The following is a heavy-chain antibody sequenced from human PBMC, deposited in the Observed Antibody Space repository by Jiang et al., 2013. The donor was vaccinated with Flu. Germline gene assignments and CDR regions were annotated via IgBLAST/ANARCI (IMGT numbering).Heavy chain of an antibody. Sequence: GLLKPSETLSLTCTVSGDSINYDYWNWIRQPPGKGLEWIGYIYYMGDTNXNPPSRVASPYLLDTSRKQFSLNLTSVTAADTAVYYCARARAPEIAAYYFDYWGRGTLVTVSS. D-gene: IGHD6-13*01. V-gene: IGHV4-59*01. CDR2: IYYMGDT. CDR1: GDSINYDY. CDR3: ARARAPEIAAYYFDY. J-gene: IGHJ4*02.